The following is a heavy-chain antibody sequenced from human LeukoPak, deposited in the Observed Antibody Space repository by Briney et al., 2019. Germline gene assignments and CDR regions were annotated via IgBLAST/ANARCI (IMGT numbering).Heavy chain of an antibody. Sequence: SQTLSLTCAISGDSVSSNSAAWNWIRQSPSRGLEWLGRTYYRSKWYNDYAVSVKSRITINPDTSKNQFSLQLNSVTPEDTAVYYCARDRLLKWPGDDYYGMDVWGRGTTVTVSS. CDR2: TYYRSKWYN. J-gene: IGHJ6*02. CDR1: GDSVSSNSAA. V-gene: IGHV6-1*01. CDR3: ARDRLLKWPGDDYYGMDV. D-gene: IGHD5-12*01.